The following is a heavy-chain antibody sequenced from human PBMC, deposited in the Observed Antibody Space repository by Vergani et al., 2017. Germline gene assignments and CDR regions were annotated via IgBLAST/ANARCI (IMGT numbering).Heavy chain of an antibody. J-gene: IGHJ3*02. Sequence: EVQLVESGGGLVQPGGSLRLSCAASGFNFSSYAMSWVRQAPGKGLEWVSAISGSGGSTYYADSVKGRFTISRDNSKNTLYLQMNSLRAEDTAVYYCAKDWLDCSGGSCYSNAFDIWGQGTMVTVSS. V-gene: IGHV3-23*04. D-gene: IGHD2-15*01. CDR2: ISGSGGST. CDR3: AKDWLDCSGGSCYSNAFDI. CDR1: GFNFSSYA.